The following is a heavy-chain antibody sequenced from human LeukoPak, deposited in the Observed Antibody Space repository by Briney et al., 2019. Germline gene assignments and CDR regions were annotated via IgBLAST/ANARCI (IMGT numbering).Heavy chain of an antibody. CDR1: GYTFTSYD. CDR2: TNPNSGNT. D-gene: IGHD3-3*01. V-gene: IGHV1-8*01. Sequence: ASVKVSCKASGYTFTSYDINWLRQATGQGLEWMGWTNPNSGNTGYAQKFQGRVTMTRKTSISTAYMELSSLRSEDTAVYYCARNYDFWSGYSTDAFDIWGQGTMVTVSS. J-gene: IGHJ3*02. CDR3: ARNYDFWSGYSTDAFDI.